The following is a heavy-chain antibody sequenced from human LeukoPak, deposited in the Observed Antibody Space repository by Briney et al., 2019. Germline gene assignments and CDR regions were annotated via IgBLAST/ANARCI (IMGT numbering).Heavy chain of an antibody. CDR1: GGSIRSTSYY. CDR3: ARRSTVAGSGRFDP. Sequence: SETLSLTCTVSGGSIRSTSYYWGWIRQPPGKGLEWLGSVHYSGSTYDNPSLKSRVTISVDTSKNQFSLKLISVTAADTAVYYCARRSTVAGSGRFDPWGQGTLVTVSS. CDR2: VHYSGST. J-gene: IGHJ5*02. V-gene: IGHV4-39*01. D-gene: IGHD6-19*01.